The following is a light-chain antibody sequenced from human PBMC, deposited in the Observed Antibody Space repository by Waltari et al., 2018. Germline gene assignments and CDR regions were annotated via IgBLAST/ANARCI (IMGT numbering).Light chain of an antibody. V-gene: IGKV3-20*01. CDR1: QSITGSW. J-gene: IGKJ4*01. CDR2: GAS. CDR3: QQYDGSVVT. Sequence: EIVLTQSPGTLSLSPGERVTLSCSASQSITGSWMTWYQQKPGQAPRLLIYGASSRATVIPDRFSGSGSGTDFTLTISRLEPEDSAIYYCQQYDGSVVTFGGGTKVEIK.